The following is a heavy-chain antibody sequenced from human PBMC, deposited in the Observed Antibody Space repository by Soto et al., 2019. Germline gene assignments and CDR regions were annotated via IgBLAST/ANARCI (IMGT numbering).Heavy chain of an antibody. Sequence: QVQLVESGGGVVQPGRSLRLSCAASGFTFNNYGMHWVRQAPGKGLEWVAVIWYAGTNKYYADSVKGRFTISRDNSKNTLYLQMNSLRAEDTAVYYCARDQAAAPTLDYYFGMDVWGQGTTVTASS. V-gene: IGHV3-33*01. CDR1: GFTFNNYG. CDR2: IWYAGTNK. D-gene: IGHD6-13*01. CDR3: ARDQAAAPTLDYYFGMDV. J-gene: IGHJ6*02.